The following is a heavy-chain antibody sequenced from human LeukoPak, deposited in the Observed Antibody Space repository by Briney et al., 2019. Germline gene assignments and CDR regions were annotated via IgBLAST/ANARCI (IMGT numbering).Heavy chain of an antibody. CDR2: IYNSGST. V-gene: IGHV4-59*01. CDR3: ARENSNSWYLDY. D-gene: IGHD6-13*01. CDR1: GGSISTYY. J-gene: IGHJ4*02. Sequence: SETLSLTCTVSGGSISTYYWSRIRQPPGKGLEWIGYIYNSGSTNYNPSLKSRVTISVDTSKNQFSLKLSSVTAADTAVYYCARENSNSWYLDYWGQGTLVTVSS.